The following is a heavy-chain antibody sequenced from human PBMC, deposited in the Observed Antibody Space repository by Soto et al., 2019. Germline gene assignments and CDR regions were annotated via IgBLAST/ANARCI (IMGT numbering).Heavy chain of an antibody. CDR1: GGSFSAYY. D-gene: IGHD3-3*01. CDR2: INHSGST. V-gene: IGHV4-34*01. CDR3: ARSANPKSGYYY. Sequence: QVQLQQWGAGLLKPSETLSLTCAVYGGSFSAYYWTWIRQPPGKGLEWIGEINHSGSTNYNPSLTSRVTISVDTSKNQFSLTLNSVTAADTAVYYCARSANPKSGYYYWGQGTLVTVSS. J-gene: IGHJ4*02.